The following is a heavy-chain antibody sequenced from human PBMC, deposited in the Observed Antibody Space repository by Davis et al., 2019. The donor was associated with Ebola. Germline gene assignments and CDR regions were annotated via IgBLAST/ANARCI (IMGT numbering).Heavy chain of an antibody. V-gene: IGHV7-4-1*02. Sequence: ASVQVSCKASGYTFTTYAINWVRRAPGQGLEWMGWINTNTGNPTYAQAFTGRFVFSLDTSVSTAYLQISSLKAEDTAVYYCARDQWLDAFDLWGQGTMVTVSS. D-gene: IGHD6-19*01. CDR2: INTNTGNP. CDR3: ARDQWLDAFDL. CDR1: GYTFTTYA. J-gene: IGHJ3*01.